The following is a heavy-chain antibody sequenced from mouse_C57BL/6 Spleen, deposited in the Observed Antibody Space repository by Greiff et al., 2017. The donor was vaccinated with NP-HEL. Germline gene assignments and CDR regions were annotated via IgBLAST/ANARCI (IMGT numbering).Heavy chain of an antibody. J-gene: IGHJ2*01. CDR3: AAGDDGYPTPFDY. CDR2: INPSNGGT. Sequence: QVQLQQPGTELVKPGASVKLSCKASGYTFTSYWMHWVKQRPGQGLEWIGNINPSNGGTYYNDKFKGKATLTVDKSSSTAYMQLSSLTSEDSAVYYCAAGDDGYPTPFDYWGQGTTLTVSS. V-gene: IGHV1-53*01. CDR1: GYTFTSYW. D-gene: IGHD2-3*01.